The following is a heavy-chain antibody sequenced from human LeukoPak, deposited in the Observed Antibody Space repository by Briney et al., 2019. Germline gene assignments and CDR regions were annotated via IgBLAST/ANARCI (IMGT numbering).Heavy chain of an antibody. CDR1: GFTFSSYS. Sequence: GGSLRLSCAASGFTFSSYSINWVRQAPGKGLEWVSSISSGGTFMYYADSVKGRFTISRDNAKKSVFLQMNSLRAEDSAVYYCPREPTGDYWGQGMLVTVSS. J-gene: IGHJ4*02. CDR2: ISSGGTFM. D-gene: IGHD1-1*01. CDR3: PREPTGDY. V-gene: IGHV3-21*01.